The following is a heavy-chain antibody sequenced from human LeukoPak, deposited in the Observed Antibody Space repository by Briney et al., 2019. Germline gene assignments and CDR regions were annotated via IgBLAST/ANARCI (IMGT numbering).Heavy chain of an antibody. D-gene: IGHD3-3*01. V-gene: IGHV1-18*01. J-gene: IGHJ4*02. Sequence: ASVKVSCKASGYTFTSYGISWVRQAPGQGLEWMGWISAYNGNTNYAQKLQDRVTMTTDTSTSTAYMELRSLRSDDTAVYYCARVRVSIFGVVIPQELDYWGQGTLVTVSS. CDR1: GYTFTSYG. CDR3: ARVRVSIFGVVIPQELDY. CDR2: ISAYNGNT.